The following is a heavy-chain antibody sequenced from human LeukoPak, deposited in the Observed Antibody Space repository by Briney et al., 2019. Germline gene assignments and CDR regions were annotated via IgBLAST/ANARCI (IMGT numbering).Heavy chain of an antibody. CDR1: GLTFSFSVYS. CDR2: IISSSSYI. J-gene: IGHJ4*02. Sequence: SGGSLRLSCAASGLTFSFSVYSMNWVRQAPGKGLEWVSSIISSSSYIYYADSVKGRFTISRDNAKNSLYLQVNTLRAEDTAVYYCATSGYHYGLVDYWGQGTLVTVSS. D-gene: IGHD5-18*01. V-gene: IGHV3-21*01. CDR3: ATSGYHYGLVDY.